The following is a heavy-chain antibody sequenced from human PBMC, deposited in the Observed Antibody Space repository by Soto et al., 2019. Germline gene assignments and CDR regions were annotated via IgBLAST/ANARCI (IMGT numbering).Heavy chain of an antibody. CDR3: ARDRQHSGSTKRLGTVDY. J-gene: IGHJ4*02. CDR2: ISAYNGNT. D-gene: IGHD1-26*01. V-gene: IGHV1-18*01. Sequence: QVQLVQSGAEVKKPGASVKVSCKASRYTFTSYGISWVRQAPGQGIEWMGWISAYNGNTNYAQKLQGRVTMTTDTSTSTAYMELRSLRSDDTAVYYCARDRQHSGSTKRLGTVDYWGQGTLVTVSS. CDR1: RYTFTSYG.